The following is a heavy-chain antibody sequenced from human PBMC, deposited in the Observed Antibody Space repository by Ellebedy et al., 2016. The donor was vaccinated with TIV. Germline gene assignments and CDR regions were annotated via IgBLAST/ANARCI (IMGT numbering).Heavy chain of an antibody. CDR2: ISSSGVNT. CDR3: AKLDSSGYYYGRFDY. J-gene: IGHJ4*02. D-gene: IGHD3-22*01. CDR1: GFTFRNFA. Sequence: GGSLRLSCAASGFTFRNFAMTWVRQAPGRGLEWVSSISSSGVNTDYADSVRGRVTISRDNSKNTLYLQMNSLRADDTALYYCAKLDSSGYYYGRFDYWGQGTLVTVSS. V-gene: IGHV3-23*01.